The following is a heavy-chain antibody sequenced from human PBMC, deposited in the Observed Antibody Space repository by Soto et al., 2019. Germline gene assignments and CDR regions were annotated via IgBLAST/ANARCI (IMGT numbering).Heavy chain of an antibody. D-gene: IGHD4-17*01. CDR1: GYTFTSYG. Sequence: ASVKVSCKASGYTFTSYGISWVRQAPGQGLEWMGWISAYNGNTNYAQKLQGRVTITTDTSTSTAYMELRSLSSDDTAVSSCTSTLLPPNWFDPWGQGTLVTVSS. V-gene: IGHV1-18*04. CDR2: ISAYNGNT. J-gene: IGHJ5*02. CDR3: TSTLLPPNWFDP.